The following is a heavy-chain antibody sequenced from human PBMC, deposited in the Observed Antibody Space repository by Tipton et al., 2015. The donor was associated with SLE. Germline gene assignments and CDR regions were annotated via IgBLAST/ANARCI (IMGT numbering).Heavy chain of an antibody. CDR3: ARDVVVVAAAPFGMDV. CDR1: GYTFTSYG. J-gene: IGHJ6*02. Sequence: QSGPEVKKPGASVKVSCKASGYTFTSYGISWVRQAPGQGLEWMGWISAYNGNTNYAQKLQGRVTMTTDTSTSTAYMELRSLRSDDTAVYYCARDVVVVAAAPFGMDVWGQGTTVTVSS. D-gene: IGHD2-2*01. CDR2: ISAYNGNT. V-gene: IGHV1-18*01.